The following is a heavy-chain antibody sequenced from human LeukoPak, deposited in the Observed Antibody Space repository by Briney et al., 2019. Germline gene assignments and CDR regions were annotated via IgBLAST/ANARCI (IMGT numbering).Heavy chain of an antibody. CDR3: ARAVTTVH. D-gene: IGHD4-17*01. V-gene: IGHV3-23*01. CDR2: ISGSYDST. J-gene: IGHJ4*02. CDR1: GFTFSTYA. Sequence: GGSLRLSCAASGFTFSTYAMSWVRQAPGKGLEWVSIISGSYDSTYYADSVKGRFTISRDNSKNTLYLQMNSLRAEDTAVYYCARAVTTVHWGQGTLVTVSS.